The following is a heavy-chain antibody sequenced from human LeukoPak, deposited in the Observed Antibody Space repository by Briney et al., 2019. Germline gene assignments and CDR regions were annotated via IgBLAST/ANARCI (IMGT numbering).Heavy chain of an antibody. D-gene: IGHD6-19*01. CDR2: ISAYNGNT. V-gene: IGHV1-18*01. J-gene: IGHJ2*01. CDR3: ARSIAVAADWYFDL. Sequence: GASVKVSCKASGYTFTSYGISWVRQAPGQGLEWMGWISAYNGNTNYAQKLQGRVTMTTDTSTSTAYMELRSLRSDDTAVYYCARSIAVAADWYFDLWGRGTLVTVSS. CDR1: GYTFTSYG.